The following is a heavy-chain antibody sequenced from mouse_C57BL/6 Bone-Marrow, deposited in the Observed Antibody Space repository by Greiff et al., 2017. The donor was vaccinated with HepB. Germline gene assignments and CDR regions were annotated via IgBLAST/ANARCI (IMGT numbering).Heavy chain of an antibody. D-gene: IGHD2-4*01. Sequence: EVQGVESGGDLVKPGGSLKLSCAASGFTFSSYGMSWVRQTPDKRLEWVAYIGGGSSTIYYADTVKGRFTISRDNAKNTLFLQMTSLRSENTAMDYCARHYDYARADYWGQGTTLTVSS. CDR2: IGGGSSTI. J-gene: IGHJ2*01. V-gene: IGHV5-17*01. CDR3: ARHYDYARADY. CDR1: GFTFSSYG.